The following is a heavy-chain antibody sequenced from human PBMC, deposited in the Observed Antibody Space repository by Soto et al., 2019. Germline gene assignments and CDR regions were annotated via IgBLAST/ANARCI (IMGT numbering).Heavy chain of an antibody. CDR1: GFTFNNYG. D-gene: IGHD6-13*01. CDR3: AKAQGIAASHGID. CDR2: ISNDRSDT. Sequence: QVQLVESGGGVVQPGRSLRLSCAASGFTFNNYGMHWVRQAPGKGLEWVATISNDRSDTYYADSVKGRLTIPRDNSKNTVYLQMNSLRAEETAVYYCAKAQGIAASHGIDWGQGTMVTVSS. V-gene: IGHV3-30*18. J-gene: IGHJ3*01.